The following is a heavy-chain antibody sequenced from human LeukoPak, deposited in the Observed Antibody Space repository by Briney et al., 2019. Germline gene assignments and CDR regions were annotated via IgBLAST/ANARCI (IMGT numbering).Heavy chain of an antibody. J-gene: IGHJ3*02. CDR1: GGSISSSSYY. CDR2: IYYSGST. CDR3: ARHEGTVQDVSARGFGAFDI. V-gene: IGHV4-39*01. D-gene: IGHD3-10*01. Sequence: SETLSLTCTVSGGSISSSSYYWGWIRQPPGKGLEWIGSIYYSGSTYYNPPLKSRVTTSVDTSKNQFSLKLSSVTAADTAVYYCARHEGTVQDVSARGFGAFDIWGQGTMVTVSS.